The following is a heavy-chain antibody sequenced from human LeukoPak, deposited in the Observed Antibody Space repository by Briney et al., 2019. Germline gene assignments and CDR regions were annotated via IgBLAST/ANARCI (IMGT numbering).Heavy chain of an antibody. Sequence: GGSLRLSCAASGFTFSNYAMSWVRQAPGKGLEWVSGISTSGGGIYYADSVKGRFTISRDNSMNTLYLQMYSLGADDTAVYYCARDGFDYYDSSGYYYFDSWGQGTLVTVSS. CDR1: GFTFSNYA. CDR2: ISTSGGGI. V-gene: IGHV3-23*01. J-gene: IGHJ4*02. D-gene: IGHD3-22*01. CDR3: ARDGFDYYDSSGYYYFDS.